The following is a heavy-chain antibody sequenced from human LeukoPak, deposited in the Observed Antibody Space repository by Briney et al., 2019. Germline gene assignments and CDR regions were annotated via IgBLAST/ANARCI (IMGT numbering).Heavy chain of an antibody. CDR1: GGTFSSYA. J-gene: IGHJ5*02. V-gene: IGHV1-69*13. CDR2: IIPIFGTA. Sequence: SVKVSCKASGGTFSSYAISWVRQAPGQGLEWMGGIIPIFGTANYAQKFQGRVTITADESTSTAYMELSSLRSEDTAVYYCARVTLAHRVDIVANTAKTQELNWFDPWGQGTLVTVSS. CDR3: ARVTLAHRVDIVANTAKTQELNWFDP. D-gene: IGHD5-12*01.